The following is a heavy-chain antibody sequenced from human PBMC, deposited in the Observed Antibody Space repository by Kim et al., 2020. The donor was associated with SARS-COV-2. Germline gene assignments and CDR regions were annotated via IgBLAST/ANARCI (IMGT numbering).Heavy chain of an antibody. D-gene: IGHD6-19*01. J-gene: IGHJ4*02. CDR2: ISRSSSDI. CDR1: RFTFSSYS. Sequence: GGSLRLSCAASRFTFSSYSMNWVRQAPGKGLEWVSSISRSSSDIYYADSVRGRFTISRDNAKNSLYLQMNSLRAEDTAVYYCAREAVAGNFDYWGQGTLV. CDR3: AREAVAGNFDY. V-gene: IGHV3-21*01.